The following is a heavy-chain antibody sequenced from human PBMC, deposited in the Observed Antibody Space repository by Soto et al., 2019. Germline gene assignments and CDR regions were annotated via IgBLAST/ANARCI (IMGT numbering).Heavy chain of an antibody. Sequence: QVQLVESGGGVVQPGKSLRLSCAASGFNFNTYGFHWVHQAPGKGLEWVAVIWSDGNNKYYADSVKGRFTISRDSSKNALFLQMNSLTVEDTAVYYCARIQLDTIMALDYWGQGTLVTVSS. D-gene: IGHD1-1*01. V-gene: IGHV3-33*01. CDR2: IWSDGNNK. J-gene: IGHJ4*02. CDR3: ARIQLDTIMALDY. CDR1: GFNFNTYG.